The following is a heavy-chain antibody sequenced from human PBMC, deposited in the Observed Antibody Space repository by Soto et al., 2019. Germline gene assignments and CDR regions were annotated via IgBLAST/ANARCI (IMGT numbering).Heavy chain of an antibody. CDR2: IYPSDSDT. Sequence: GESLKISCKGSVYSFTTNWIGWVRQMPGKGLEWMGIIYPSDSDTRYSPSFQGQVSISADKSISTAYLQWSSLKASDTAMYYCARAYGARFDYWGQGSLVTVSS. J-gene: IGHJ4*02. V-gene: IGHV5-51*01. CDR3: ARAYGARFDY. D-gene: IGHD4-17*01. CDR1: VYSFTTNW.